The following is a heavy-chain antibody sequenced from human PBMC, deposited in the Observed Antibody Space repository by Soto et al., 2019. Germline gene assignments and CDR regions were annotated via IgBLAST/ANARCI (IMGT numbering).Heavy chain of an antibody. Sequence: QVQLVQSGAEVKKPGSSVKVSCKASGGTFSSYTISCVRQAPGQGLEWMGRIIPILGIADYAQKFQGRVTITADKSTSTAYMELNSLRSEDTAVYYCAREQVILGTYGMDVWGQGTTVTVSS. CDR3: AREQVILGTYGMDV. CDR2: IIPILGIA. J-gene: IGHJ6*02. D-gene: IGHD2-15*01. V-gene: IGHV1-69*08. CDR1: GGTFSSYT.